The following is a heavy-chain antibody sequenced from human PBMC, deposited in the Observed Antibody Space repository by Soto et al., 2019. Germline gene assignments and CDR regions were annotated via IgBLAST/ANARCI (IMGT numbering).Heavy chain of an antibody. CDR2: ISYDGGDK. J-gene: IGHJ4*02. CDR3: AKDRDTAAAGYYFDY. V-gene: IGHV3-30*18. Sequence: QVHLVESGGDVVQPGRSLRLSCAASGFTFSSYGIHWVRQAPGQGLEWVAVISYDGGDKKYADSVKGRFTISRDNSKYTVYLQMNSLRAEDTAVYYCAKDRDTAAAGYYFDYWGQGALVTVSS. CDR1: GFTFSSYG. D-gene: IGHD6-13*01.